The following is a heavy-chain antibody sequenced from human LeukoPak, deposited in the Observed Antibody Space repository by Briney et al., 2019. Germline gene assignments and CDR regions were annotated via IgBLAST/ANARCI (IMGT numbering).Heavy chain of an antibody. Sequence: PSETLSLTCTVSGGSISSGSYYWSWIRQPAGKGLEWIGRIYSSGSTNYNPSLKSRVTISVDTSKNQFSLKLSSVTAADTAVYYCARAHHRFLEWFSDWGQGTLVTVSS. V-gene: IGHV4-61*02. CDR1: GGSISSGSYY. D-gene: IGHD3-3*01. CDR3: ARAHHRFLEWFSD. CDR2: IYSSGST. J-gene: IGHJ4*02.